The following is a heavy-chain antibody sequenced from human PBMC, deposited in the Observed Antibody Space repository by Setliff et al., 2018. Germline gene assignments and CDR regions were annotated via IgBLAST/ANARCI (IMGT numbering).Heavy chain of an antibody. CDR1: GGSITNFY. CDR3: AREALAYYYDSSGPEGVFDY. CDR2: IYYSGST. V-gene: IGHV4-59*12. Sequence: PSETLSLTCTVSGGSITNFYWNWIRQSPGKGLEWIGYIYYSGSTYYNPSLNSRVTISVDTSKNQFSLKLSSVTAADTAVYYCAREALAYYYDSSGPEGVFDYWGQGTLVTVYS. D-gene: IGHD3-22*01. J-gene: IGHJ4*02.